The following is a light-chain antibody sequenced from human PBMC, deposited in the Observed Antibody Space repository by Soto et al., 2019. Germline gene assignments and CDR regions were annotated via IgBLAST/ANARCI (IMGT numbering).Light chain of an antibody. CDR1: QSVSSSY. CDR3: QQYGSSPRT. CDR2: GAS. V-gene: IGKV3-20*01. J-gene: IGKJ1*01. Sequence: EIVWTQSPGTLSLSPGERATLSCRASQSVSSSYLDWYQQKPGQAPRLLIYGASSRATGIPARFSGSGSGTDFTLTISRLEPEDFAVYYCQQYGSSPRTFGQGTKVEIK.